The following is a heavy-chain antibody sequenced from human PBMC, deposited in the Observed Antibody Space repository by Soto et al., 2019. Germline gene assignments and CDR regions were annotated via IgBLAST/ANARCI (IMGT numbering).Heavy chain of an antibody. J-gene: IGHJ4*02. CDR3: ARDRVPYSYGYSSDY. CDR1: GFTFGAFA. D-gene: IGHD5-18*01. CDR2: ISYDGSDT. Sequence: GGSLRLSCVASGFTFGAFAMTWVRQAPGKGLEWVAVISYDGSDTYYADSVKGRFTISRDNSKNTLYLQMNSLRAEDTAVYYCARDRVPYSYGYSSDYWGQGTLVTVSS. V-gene: IGHV3-33*08.